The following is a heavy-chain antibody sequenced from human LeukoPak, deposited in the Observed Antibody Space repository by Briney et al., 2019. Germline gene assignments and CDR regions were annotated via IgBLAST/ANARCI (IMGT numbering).Heavy chain of an antibody. CDR2: ASSDEMTT. D-gene: IGHD3-3*01. J-gene: IGHJ6*03. Sequence: GGSLRLSCVASGFTFTDHSMHWVRQPPGKGLEWVAVASSDEMTTFYGDSVKGRFTISRDNSKNTLYLQMNSLRAEDTAVYYCARGDDFWSGTYYMDVWGKGTTVTVSS. CDR3: ARGDDFWSGTYYMDV. CDR1: GFTFTDHS. V-gene: IGHV3-30*01.